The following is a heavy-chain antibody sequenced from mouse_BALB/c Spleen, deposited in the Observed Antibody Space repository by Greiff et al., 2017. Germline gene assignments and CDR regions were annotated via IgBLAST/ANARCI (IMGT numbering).Heavy chain of an antibody. J-gene: IGHJ4*01. V-gene: IGHV5-17*02. D-gene: IGHD2-3*01. CDR1: GFTFSSFG. CDR2: ISSGSSTI. Sequence: EVKLVESGGGLVQPGGSRKLSCAASGFTFSSFGMHWVRQAPEKGLEWVAYISSGSSTIYYADTVKGRFTISRDNPKNTLFLQMTSLRSEDTAMYYCARVGGGYFYAMDYWGQGTSFTVSS. CDR3: ARVGGGYFYAMDY.